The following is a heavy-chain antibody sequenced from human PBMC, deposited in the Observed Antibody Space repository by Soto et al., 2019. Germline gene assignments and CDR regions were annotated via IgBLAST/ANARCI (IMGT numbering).Heavy chain of an antibody. D-gene: IGHD2-2*01. CDR3: VRLVGNSWLDF. V-gene: IGHV6-1*01. Sequence: LTLSLTCVISGDSVSSSRVTWNWIRQSPSRGLEWLGRTYFRSKWYNDYAESVRSRITIDPDTSKNQFSLHLNSVTPEDTAVYYCVRLVGNSWLDFWGQGTLVTVSS. CDR1: GDSVSSSRVT. CDR2: TYFRSKWYN. J-gene: IGHJ5*01.